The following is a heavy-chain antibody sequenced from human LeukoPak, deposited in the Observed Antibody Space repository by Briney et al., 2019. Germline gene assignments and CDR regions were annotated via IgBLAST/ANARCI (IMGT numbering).Heavy chain of an antibody. CDR2: IRSKANSYAT. J-gene: IGHJ4*02. D-gene: IGHD2/OR15-2a*01. CDR3: AKGPIEYCSGTRCYPLDY. V-gene: IGHV3-73*01. Sequence: GGSLRLSCAASGFTFSGSAMHWVRQASGKGLEWVGRIRSKANSYATAYAASVKGRFTISRDDSKNTLYLQMNSLRVEDTAIYYCAKGPIEYCSGTRCYPLDYWGQGTLVTVSS. CDR1: GFTFSGSA.